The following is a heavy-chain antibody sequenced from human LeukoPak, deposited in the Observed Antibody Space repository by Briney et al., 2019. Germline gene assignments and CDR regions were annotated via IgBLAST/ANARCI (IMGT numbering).Heavy chain of an antibody. CDR3: ASGAAETFRYYGMDV. CDR1: GGPISSRSYY. CDR2: IYTSGHT. D-gene: IGHD6-13*01. J-gene: IGHJ6*02. Sequence: SETLSPTCNVPGGPISSRSYYWIWIRQPAGKGLEWIGHIYTSGHTKHNPSLKSRVTISVDTSKNQFSLKLSSLTAADTAVYYCASGAAETFRYYGMDVWGQGTSVTVSS. V-gene: IGHV4-61*09.